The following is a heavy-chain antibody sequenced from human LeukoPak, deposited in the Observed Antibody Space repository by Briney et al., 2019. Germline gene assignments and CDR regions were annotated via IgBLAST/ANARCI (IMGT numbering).Heavy chain of an antibody. CDR2: INSEGSST. CDR3: ARDINGVPFDY. V-gene: IGHV3-74*01. D-gene: IGHD2-2*01. J-gene: IGHJ4*02. Sequence: PGGSLRLFCAASGFTFSRYWMHWVRRAPGKGLVWVSRINSEGSSTSYADSEKGRFTISRDNAKNSLYLQMNSLRAEDTAVYYCARDINGVPFDYWGRGTLVTVSS. CDR1: GFTFSRYW.